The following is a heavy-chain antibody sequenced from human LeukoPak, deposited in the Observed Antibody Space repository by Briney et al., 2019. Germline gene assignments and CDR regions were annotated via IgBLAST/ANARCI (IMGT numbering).Heavy chain of an antibody. Sequence: GGSLRLSCAATGITVNSTYISWVRQAPGKGLDSLSVAYSDGNTYYAGSVKGRFTISRDNSKNTLFLQMNSLRAEDTAVYYCARLFGSGWPGYFYYAMDVWGQGTTVAVSS. J-gene: IGHJ6*02. CDR3: ARLFGSGWPGYFYYAMDV. CDR2: AYSDGNT. D-gene: IGHD6-19*01. CDR1: GITVNSTY. V-gene: IGHV3-66*04.